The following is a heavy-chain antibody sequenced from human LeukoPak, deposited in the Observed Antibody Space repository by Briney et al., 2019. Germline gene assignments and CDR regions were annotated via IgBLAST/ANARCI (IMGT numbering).Heavy chain of an antibody. Sequence: SSETLSLTCAVYGGSFSGYYWSWIRQPPGKGLEWIGEINHSGSTNYNPSLKSRVTISVDTSKNQFSLKLSSVTAADTAVYYCARGWKYQQPIRYYYYYMDVWGKGTTVTVSS. CDR2: INHSGST. V-gene: IGHV4-34*01. CDR3: ARGWKYQQPIRYYYYYMDV. CDR1: GGSFSGYY. D-gene: IGHD6-13*01. J-gene: IGHJ6*03.